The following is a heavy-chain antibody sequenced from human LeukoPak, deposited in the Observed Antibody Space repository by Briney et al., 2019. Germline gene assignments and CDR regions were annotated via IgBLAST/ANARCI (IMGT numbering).Heavy chain of an antibody. D-gene: IGHD6-19*01. CDR3: ARESESSGWYDY. J-gene: IGHJ4*02. CDR1: GFMFHDYA. CDR2: ISGDGGST. Sequence: GGSLRLSCAAPGFMFHDYAIHWVRQAPGKGREWVSLISGDGGSTSYADSVKGRFTISRDNSTDSLYLQMNSLRSDDTALYYCARESESSGWYDYWGQGTLVTVSS. V-gene: IGHV3-43*02.